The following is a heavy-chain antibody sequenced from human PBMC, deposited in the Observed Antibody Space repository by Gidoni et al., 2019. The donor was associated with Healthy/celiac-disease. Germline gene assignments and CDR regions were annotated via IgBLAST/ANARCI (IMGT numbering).Heavy chain of an antibody. V-gene: IGHV1-69*01. J-gene: IGHJ6*02. Sequence: QVQLVQSGAEVKKPGSSVKVSCKASGGTFSSYAISWVRQAPGQGLEWMGGIIPIFGTANYAQKFQGRVTITADESTSTAYMELSSLRSEDTAVYYCARVQTMVRGVITFYYGMDVWGQGTTVTVSS. D-gene: IGHD3-10*01. CDR3: ARVQTMVRGVITFYYGMDV. CDR2: IIPIFGTA. CDR1: GGTFSSYA.